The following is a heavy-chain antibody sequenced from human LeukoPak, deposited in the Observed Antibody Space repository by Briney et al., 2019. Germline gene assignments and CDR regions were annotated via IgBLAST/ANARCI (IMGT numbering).Heavy chain of an antibody. D-gene: IGHD3-9*01. CDR1: GYTFTSYY. J-gene: IGHJ4*02. CDR2: INPTGGST. V-gene: IGHV1-46*01. Sequence: GASVKVSCKASGYTFTSYYMHWVRQAPGEGLEWMGIINPTGGSTSYAQKFQGRVTMTRDTSTSTVYMELSSLRSEDTAVYYCARDSYLDYDILTGPFDYWGQGTLVTVSS. CDR3: ARDSYLDYDILTGPFDY.